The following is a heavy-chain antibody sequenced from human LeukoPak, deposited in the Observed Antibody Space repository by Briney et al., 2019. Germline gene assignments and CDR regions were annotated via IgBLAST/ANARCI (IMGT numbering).Heavy chain of an antibody. D-gene: IGHD2-15*01. CDR2: INAGNGNT. CDR3: ARDRVVVAATYFDY. J-gene: IGHJ4*02. CDR1: GYTFTSYA. V-gene: IGHV1-3*01. Sequence: ASVKVSCKASGYTFTSYAMHWVRQAPGQRLEWMGWINAGNGNTKYSQKFQGRVTITRDTSASTAYMELSSLRSEDTAVYYCARDRVVVAATYFDYWGQGTLVTVSS.